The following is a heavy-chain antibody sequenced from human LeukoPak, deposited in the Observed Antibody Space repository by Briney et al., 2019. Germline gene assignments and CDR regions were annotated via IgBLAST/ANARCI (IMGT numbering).Heavy chain of an antibody. Sequence: SETLSLTCTVSGGSISSYYWSWIRQPPGKGLEWIGYIYSSGSTYYNPSLKSRVTISVDTSKNQFSLRLSSVTAADTAVYYCARLHSTHSSNSWGQGTLVTVSS. CDR1: GGSISSYY. D-gene: IGHD6-13*01. V-gene: IGHV4-4*08. J-gene: IGHJ4*02. CDR3: ARLHSTHSSNS. CDR2: IYSSGST.